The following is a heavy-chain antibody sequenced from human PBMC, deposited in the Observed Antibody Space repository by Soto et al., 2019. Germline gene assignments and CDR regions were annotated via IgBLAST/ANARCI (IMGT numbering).Heavy chain of an antibody. CDR3: AGGGWTTSSCPSLDY. J-gene: IGHJ4*02. Sequence: QITLKESGPTLVKLTQTLTLTCTFSGFSLSTSGAGVGWIRQPPGKALEWLAVIYWDDDKRYSPSLNSRLTITKATSKNQVVLTLTHEDTVATATYDCAGGGWTTSSCPSLDYWGQGTLGTVPS. V-gene: IGHV2-5*02. D-gene: IGHD4-17*01. CDR2: IYWDDDK. CDR1: GFSLSTSGAG.